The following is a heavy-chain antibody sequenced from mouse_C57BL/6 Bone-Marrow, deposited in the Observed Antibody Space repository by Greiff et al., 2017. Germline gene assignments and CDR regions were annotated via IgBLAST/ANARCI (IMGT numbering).Heavy chain of an antibody. CDR1: GFTFSSYA. CDR2: ISDGGSYT. D-gene: IGHD2-12*01. CDR3: ARPDYSFYAMDY. Sequence: DVKLVESGGGLVKPGGSLKLSCAASGFTFSSYAMSWVRQTPEQRLEWVATISDGGSYTYYPDNVKGRITISIDTAKNNLYLQMSHLKSEDTAMYYCARPDYSFYAMDYWGQGTSLTVSS. J-gene: IGHJ4*01. V-gene: IGHV5-4*03.